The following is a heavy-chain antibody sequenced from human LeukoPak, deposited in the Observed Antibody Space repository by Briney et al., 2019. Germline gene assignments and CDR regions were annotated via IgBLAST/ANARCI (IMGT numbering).Heavy chain of an antibody. CDR3: ARRQGCSSTSCPPDS. J-gene: IGHJ4*02. CDR2: IYPGDSDT. Sequence: GESLKISCRGSGYSFTTYWIGWVRQMPGKGLEWMGIIYPGDSDTRYSPSFQGQVTMSADKSINTAYLQWSSLKASDTAKYYCARRQGCSSTSCPPDSWGQGTLVTVSS. V-gene: IGHV5-51*01. CDR1: GYSFTTYW. D-gene: IGHD2-2*01.